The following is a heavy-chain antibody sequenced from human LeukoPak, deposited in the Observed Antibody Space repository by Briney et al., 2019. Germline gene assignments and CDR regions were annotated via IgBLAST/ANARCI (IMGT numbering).Heavy chain of an antibody. CDR1: GFTFSSYW. Sequence: GGSLRLSCAASGFTFSSYWMYWVRQAPGGGLVWVSRIRTDGITTNYADSVKGRFTITRDNAKNTLYLQMNSLRVEDTAVYYCVGDRVAGSGSGDYWGQGTLVTVSS. D-gene: IGHD3-10*01. CDR3: VGDRVAGSGSGDY. V-gene: IGHV3-74*01. J-gene: IGHJ4*02. CDR2: IRTDGITT.